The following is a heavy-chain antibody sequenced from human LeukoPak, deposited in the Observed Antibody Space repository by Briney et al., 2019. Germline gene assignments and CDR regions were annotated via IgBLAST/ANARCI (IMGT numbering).Heavy chain of an antibody. CDR1: GGSISSAGYY. D-gene: IGHD3-16*01. Sequence: PSQTLSLTCTVSGGSISSAGYYWSWIRQHPGKGLEGIGYIYYSGSTYYNASLKSRVTISVGTSKNQLSLKLSSVTAADTAVYYCARRRAFGEGGSFDYWGQGILVTVSS. CDR2: IYYSGST. CDR3: ARRRAFGEGGSFDY. V-gene: IGHV4-31*03. J-gene: IGHJ4*02.